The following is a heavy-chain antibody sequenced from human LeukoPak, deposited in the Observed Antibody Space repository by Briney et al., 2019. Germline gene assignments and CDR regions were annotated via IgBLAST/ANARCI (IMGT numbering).Heavy chain of an antibody. CDR3: ARGEYSSGWYGDAFDI. Sequence: GASVKVSCKASGYTFTSYGISWVRQAPGQGLEWMGWISAYNGNTNYAQKLQGRVTMTTDTSTSTAYMELRSLRSDDTAVYYCARGEYSSGWYGDAFDIWGQGTMVTVSS. D-gene: IGHD6-19*01. CDR2: ISAYNGNT. CDR1: GYTFTSYG. V-gene: IGHV1-18*01. J-gene: IGHJ3*02.